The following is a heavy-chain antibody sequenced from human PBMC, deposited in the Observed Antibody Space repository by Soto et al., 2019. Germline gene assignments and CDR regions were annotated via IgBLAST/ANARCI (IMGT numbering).Heavy chain of an antibody. J-gene: IGHJ4*02. D-gene: IGHD3-22*01. CDR2: ISSNRNYK. V-gene: IGHV3-11*06. Sequence: GGSLRLSCAASGFTFSDYYMSWIRQALGKGLEWISYISSNRNYKNHADSVRGRFTISRDNAKNSLYLQMKGLRAEDTAVYYCARATGYYHTSGSDSWGQGTLVTVSS. CDR3: ARATGYYHTSGSDS. CDR1: GFTFSDYY.